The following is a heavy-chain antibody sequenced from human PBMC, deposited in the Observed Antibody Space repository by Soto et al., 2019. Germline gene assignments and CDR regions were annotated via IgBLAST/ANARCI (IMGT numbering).Heavy chain of an antibody. V-gene: IGHV3-23*01. CDR3: AKDQEDVDIVATMLSDY. CDR2: ISGSGGST. D-gene: IGHD5-12*01. CDR1: GIPSSRYG. J-gene: IGHJ4*02. Sequence: PGGSLRLSCAASGIPSSRYGMHWVRQAPGKGLEWVSAISGSGGSTYYADSVKGRFTISRDNSKNTLYLQMNSLRAEDTAVYYCAKDQEDVDIVATMLSDYWGQGTLVTVSS.